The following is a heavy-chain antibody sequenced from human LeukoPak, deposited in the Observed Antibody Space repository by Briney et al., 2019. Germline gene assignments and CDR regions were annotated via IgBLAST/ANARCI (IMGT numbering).Heavy chain of an antibody. J-gene: IGHJ4*02. Sequence: GGSLRLSCAASGFTFSSYSMNWVRQAPGKGLEWVSYISSSSSAIYYADSVKGRFTISRDNAKNSLYLQMNSLRAEDTAVYYCARGDWYYYDSSGYGHRGQGTLVTVSS. CDR2: ISSSSSAI. CDR3: ARGDWYYYDSSGYGH. D-gene: IGHD3-22*01. CDR1: GFTFSSYS. V-gene: IGHV3-48*04.